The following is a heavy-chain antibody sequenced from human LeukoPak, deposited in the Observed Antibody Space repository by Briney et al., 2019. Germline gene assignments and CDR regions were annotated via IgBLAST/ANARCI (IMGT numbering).Heavy chain of an antibody. Sequence: PSETLSLTCTVSGGSNSSSSYYWGWIRQPPGKGLEWIGSIYYSGSTYYNPSLKSRVTISVDTSKNQFSLKLSSVTAADTAVYYCARDRGGSYNFDYWGQGTLVTVSS. CDR1: GGSNSSSSYY. CDR3: ARDRGGSYNFDY. D-gene: IGHD1-26*01. CDR2: IYYSGST. V-gene: IGHV4-39*07. J-gene: IGHJ4*02.